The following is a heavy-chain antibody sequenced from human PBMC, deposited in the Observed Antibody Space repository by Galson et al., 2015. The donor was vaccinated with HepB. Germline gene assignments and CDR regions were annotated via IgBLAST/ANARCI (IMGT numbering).Heavy chain of an antibody. CDR2: IYYSGST. Sequence: TLSLTCTVSGGSISSSTYYWGWIRQPPGKGLEWIGSIYYSGSTYYNPSLKSRVTLSVDTSKNQFSLKLSSVTAADTAVYYCAGLTVGATFDYWGQGTLVTVSS. J-gene: IGHJ4*02. CDR1: GGSISSSTYY. D-gene: IGHD1-26*01. V-gene: IGHV4-39*01. CDR3: AGLTVGATFDY.